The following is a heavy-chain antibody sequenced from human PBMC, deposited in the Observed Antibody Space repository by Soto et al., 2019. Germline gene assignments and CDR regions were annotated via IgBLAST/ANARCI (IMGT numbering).Heavy chain of an antibody. CDR3: ARPAVAGRFDY. D-gene: IGHD6-19*01. CDR1: GFTFSSYS. Sequence: EVQLVESGGGLVQPGGSLRLSCAASGFTFSSYSMNWVRQAPGKGLEWVSYISSSSSTIYYADSVKVRFTISRENAKNSLNLQMNSLRDEDTAVYYCARPAVAGRFDYWGQGTLVTGFS. J-gene: IGHJ4*02. V-gene: IGHV3-48*02. CDR2: ISSSSSTI.